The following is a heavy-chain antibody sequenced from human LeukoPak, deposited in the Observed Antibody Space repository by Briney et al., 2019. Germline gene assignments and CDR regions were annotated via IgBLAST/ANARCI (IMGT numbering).Heavy chain of an antibody. CDR1: GFTFSIYW. CDR2: IKEDGSEK. CDR3: ARGDQGSTDYYYGMDV. Sequence: GGSLRLSCEASGFTFSIYWMSWVRQAPGKGLEWVANIKEDGSEKDYVDSVKGRFIISRDNAKNSLYLQMNSLRAEDTAVYYCARGDQGSTDYYYGMDVWGQGTTVTVSS. J-gene: IGHJ6*02. V-gene: IGHV3-7*03. D-gene: IGHD6-13*01.